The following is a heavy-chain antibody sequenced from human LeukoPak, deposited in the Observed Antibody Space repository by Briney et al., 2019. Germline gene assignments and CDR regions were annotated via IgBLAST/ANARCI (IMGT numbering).Heavy chain of an antibody. CDR1: GYTFTGYY. V-gene: IGHV1-2*02. Sequence: ASVKVSCKASGYTFTGYYMHWVRQAPGQGLEWMGWINPNSGGTNYAQRFQGRVTVTRDTSISTAYMELRRLRSDDTAVYYCARGASGVYTVTTSWFDPWGQGTLVTVSS. J-gene: IGHJ5*02. CDR3: ARGASGVYTVTTSWFDP. CDR2: INPNSGGT. D-gene: IGHD4-17*01.